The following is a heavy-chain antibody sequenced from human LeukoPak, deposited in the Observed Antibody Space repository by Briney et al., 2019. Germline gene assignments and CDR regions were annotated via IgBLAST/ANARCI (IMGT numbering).Heavy chain of an antibody. CDR3: ARGKTVATH. CDR2: IYSGGST. J-gene: IGHJ4*02. Sequence: GGSLTLSCAASGLTFGAYWMHWVRQAPGKGLEWVSVIYSGGSTYYADSVKGRFTISRDNSKNTLYLQVNSLRAEDTAVYYCARGKTVATHWGQGTLVTVSS. D-gene: IGHD5-12*01. V-gene: IGHV3-53*01. CDR1: GLTFGAYW.